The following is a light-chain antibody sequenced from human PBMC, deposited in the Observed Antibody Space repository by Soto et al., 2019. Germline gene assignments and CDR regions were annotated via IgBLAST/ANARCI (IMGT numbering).Light chain of an antibody. Sequence: VLTQPPSASGTPGQRVTISCSGSSSNIGSNYVYWYQQLPGTAPKLLIYRNNQRPSGVPDRFSGSKSGTSAFLAISGLRSEDEADYYCAAWDDSLSGWVFGGGTKLTVL. CDR3: AAWDDSLSGWV. CDR1: SSNIGSNY. J-gene: IGLJ3*02. CDR2: RNN. V-gene: IGLV1-47*01.